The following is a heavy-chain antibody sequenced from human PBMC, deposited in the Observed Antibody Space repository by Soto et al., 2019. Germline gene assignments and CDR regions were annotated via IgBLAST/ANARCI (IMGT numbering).Heavy chain of an antibody. CDR3: AREVKGVTSFDY. V-gene: IGHV1-3*01. Sequence: QVRLIQSGPEVMQPGASVRVSCTASGFTALSYAFHWVRQAPGQGPEWLGWLNGGVDGTSYSQRLQGRVTISRDTSTNTVYLEVKSLTSEDTAVYYCAREVKGVTSFDYWGQGTLVTVSS. CDR2: LNGGVDGT. J-gene: IGHJ4*02. D-gene: IGHD3-10*01. CDR1: GFTALSYA.